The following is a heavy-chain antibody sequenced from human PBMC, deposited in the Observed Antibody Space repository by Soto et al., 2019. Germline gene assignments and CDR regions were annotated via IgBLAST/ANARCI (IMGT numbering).Heavy chain of an antibody. CDR2: INPSGGST. CDR3: ARVPGTTALFDY. CDR1: GYTFTSYY. V-gene: IGHV1-46*01. Sequence: ASVKVSCKASGYTFTSYYMHWVRQAPGQGLEWMGIINPSGGSTSYAQKFQGRVTMTRDTSMSTVYMELSSLRSEDTAVYYCARVPGTTALFDYWGQGTMVTVSS. D-gene: IGHD1-1*01. J-gene: IGHJ4*02.